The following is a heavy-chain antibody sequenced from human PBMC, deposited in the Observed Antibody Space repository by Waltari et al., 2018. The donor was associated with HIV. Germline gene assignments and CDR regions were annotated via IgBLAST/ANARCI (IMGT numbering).Heavy chain of an antibody. J-gene: IGHJ6*02. Sequence: QVQLVQSGAEVKKPGASVKVSCKASGYTFTGYYMHWVRQAPGQGLEWMGWINPDSGGTNYAQKVQGRGTMTRDTSISTAYMELSRLRSDDTAVYYCARPTTTPTSYYYYGMDVWGQGTTVTVSS. V-gene: IGHV1-2*02. CDR2: INPDSGGT. CDR3: ARPTTTPTSYYYYGMDV. CDR1: GYTFTGYY. D-gene: IGHD5-12*01.